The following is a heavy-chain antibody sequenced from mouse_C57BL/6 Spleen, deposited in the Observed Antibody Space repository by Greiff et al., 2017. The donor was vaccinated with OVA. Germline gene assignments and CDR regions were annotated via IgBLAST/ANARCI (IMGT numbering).Heavy chain of an antibody. D-gene: IGHD3-2*02. CDR3: ASQTAQANRDAMDY. J-gene: IGHJ4*01. CDR2: IDPNSGGT. V-gene: IGHV1-72*01. CDR1: GYTFTSYW. Sequence: QVQLQQPGAELVKPGASVKLSCKASGYTFTSYWMHWVKQRPGRGLEWIGRIDPNSGGTKYNEKFKSKATLTVDKPSSTAYMQLSSLTSEDSAVYYCASQTAQANRDAMDYWGQGTSVTVSS.